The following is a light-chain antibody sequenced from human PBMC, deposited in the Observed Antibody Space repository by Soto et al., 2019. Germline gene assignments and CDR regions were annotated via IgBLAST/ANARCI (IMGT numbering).Light chain of an antibody. CDR1: QSVSSN. CDR3: QQYDNWPPIT. CDR2: GAS. J-gene: IGKJ5*01. Sequence: EIVMTQSPATLSVSPGERATLPCRASQSVSSNLAWYQQKPGQAPRLLIYGASIRATGIPDRFSGGGSGTDFTLTISRLEPADVAVYYWQQYDNWPPITFGQGTRLEIK. V-gene: IGKV3D-15*01.